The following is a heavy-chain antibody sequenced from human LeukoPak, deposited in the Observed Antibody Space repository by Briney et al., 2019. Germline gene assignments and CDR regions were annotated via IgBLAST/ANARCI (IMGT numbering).Heavy chain of an antibody. J-gene: IGHJ5*02. D-gene: IGHD3-9*01. V-gene: IGHV3-33*01. CDR3: ARDQGYDILTGYYGGWFDP. CDR1: GFTFSSYG. CDR2: IWYDGSNK. Sequence: GRSLRLSCAASGFTFSSYGMHWVRQAPGKGLEWVAVIWYDGSNKYYADSVKGRFTISRDNSKNTLYLQMSSLRAEDTAVYYCARDQGYDILTGYYGGWFDPWGQGTLVTVSS.